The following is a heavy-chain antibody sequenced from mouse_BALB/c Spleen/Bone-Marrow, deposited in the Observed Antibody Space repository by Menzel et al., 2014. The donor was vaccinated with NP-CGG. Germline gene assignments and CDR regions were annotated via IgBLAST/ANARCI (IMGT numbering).Heavy chain of an antibody. CDR3: ARYGNYAVDY. J-gene: IGHJ4*01. Sequence: VMLVESGPGLVAPSQSLSITCTVSGFSLSSYGVHWVRQSPGKGLEWLVVIWSDGSTTYNSALKSRLSISKDNSKSXVFLKMNSLQTDDTAIYYCARYGNYAVDYWGQGTSVTVSS. D-gene: IGHD2-1*01. CDR2: IWSDGST. V-gene: IGHV2-6*02. CDR1: GFSLSSYG.